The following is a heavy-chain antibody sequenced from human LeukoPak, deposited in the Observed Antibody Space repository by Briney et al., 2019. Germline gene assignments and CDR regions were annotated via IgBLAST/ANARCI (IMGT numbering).Heavy chain of an antibody. D-gene: IGHD3-10*01. V-gene: IGHV4-31*03. Sequence: SQTLSLTCTVSGDSISSGGYYWSWSRQHRGRGLECIGYSYYSGSTYYNPSLKSRVTISVYTAKNQFSQKLSSGTAADAAVDYCARGTMVRGVIRVNFDYWGQGILVTVSS. J-gene: IGHJ4*02. CDR1: GDSISSGGYY. CDR2: SYYSGST. CDR3: ARGTMVRGVIRVNFDY.